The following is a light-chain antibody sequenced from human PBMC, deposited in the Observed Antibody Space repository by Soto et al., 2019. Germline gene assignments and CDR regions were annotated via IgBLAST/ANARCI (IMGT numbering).Light chain of an antibody. V-gene: IGKV1-39*01. Sequence: EIQMAQSPSSLSASVGDRVTFTCRASQSIRTYVNWYQQKPGKAPKVLIYAASRLQSGVPSRFSGSGSGTHFTLTITSLQPEDSATYYRQQSFSTPLMFTFGQGTKLKIK. CDR2: AAS. J-gene: IGKJ2*01. CDR3: QQSFSTPLMFT. CDR1: QSIRTY.